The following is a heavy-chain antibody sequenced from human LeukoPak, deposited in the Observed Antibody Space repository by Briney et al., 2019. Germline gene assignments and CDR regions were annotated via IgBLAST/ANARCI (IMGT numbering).Heavy chain of an antibody. Sequence: SETLSLTCTVSGGSISSYYWSWIRQPPGKGLEWIGYIYKSGGTNYNPSLKSRVTISVDTSKNQFSLKLRSVTAADTAVYYCARGNSRDLFDYWGQGTLVTVSS. CDR3: ARGNSRDLFDY. CDR1: GGSISSYY. V-gene: IGHV4-59*01. J-gene: IGHJ4*02. D-gene: IGHD4-23*01. CDR2: IYKSGGT.